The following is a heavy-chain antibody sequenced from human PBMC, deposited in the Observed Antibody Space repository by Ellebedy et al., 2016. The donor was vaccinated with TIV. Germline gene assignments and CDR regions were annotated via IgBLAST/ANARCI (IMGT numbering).Heavy chain of an antibody. V-gene: IGHV5-51*01. CDR1: GYSFTSYW. CDR2: IYPGDSDT. J-gene: IGHJ4*02. D-gene: IGHD6-13*01. Sequence: GESLKISXKGSGYSFTSYWTGWVRQMPGKGLEWMGIIYPGDSDTRYSPSFQGQVTISADKSISTAYLQWSSLKASDTAMYYCARHGVLAAAGTFPLDYWGQGTLVTVSS. CDR3: ARHGVLAAAGTFPLDY.